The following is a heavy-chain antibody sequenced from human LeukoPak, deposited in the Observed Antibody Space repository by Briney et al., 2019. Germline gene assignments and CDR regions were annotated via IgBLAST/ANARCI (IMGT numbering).Heavy chain of an antibody. V-gene: IGHV1-24*01. CDR1: GYTSTGFS. J-gene: IGHJ4*02. Sequence: ASVKVSCKVSGYTSTGFSMHWVRQAPGQGLEWMGGFNADDGNTNYAQKFQGRVTMTEDTSTSTAYMELSSLRSEDTAVYYCATAFEVTACSARSPLDYWGQGTLVTVSS. CDR2: FNADDGNT. D-gene: IGHD2-21*02. CDR3: ATAFEVTACSARSPLDY.